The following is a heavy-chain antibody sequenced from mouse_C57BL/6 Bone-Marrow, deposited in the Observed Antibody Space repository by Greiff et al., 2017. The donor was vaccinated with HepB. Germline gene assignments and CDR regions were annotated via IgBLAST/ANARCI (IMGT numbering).Heavy chain of an antibody. CDR1: GFSLSTFGMG. D-gene: IGHD1-1*01. Sequence: QVQLKESGPGILQPSQTLSLTCSFSGFSLSTFGMGVGWLRQPSGKGLEWLAHIWWDDDKYYNPALKSRLTISKDTSKNHVFLKIANVDTADTATYYCARMDYYGSRNAMDYWGQGTSVTVSS. J-gene: IGHJ4*01. CDR2: IWWDDDK. V-gene: IGHV8-8*01. CDR3: ARMDYYGSRNAMDY.